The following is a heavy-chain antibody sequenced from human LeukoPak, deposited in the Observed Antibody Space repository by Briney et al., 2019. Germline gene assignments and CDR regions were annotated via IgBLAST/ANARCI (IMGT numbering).Heavy chain of an antibody. CDR3: ARDLRHSGSYYTDLFDY. Sequence: ASVKVSCKASAYTFTTYGISWVRRAPGQGLEWMGWISGYNGNTYYAQSLQGRVTMTTDTSTYTAYMELRSLRSDDTAVYYCARDLRHSGSYYTDLFDYWGQGTLVTVSS. CDR1: AYTFTTYG. V-gene: IGHV1-18*01. CDR2: ISGYNGNT. D-gene: IGHD1-26*01. J-gene: IGHJ4*02.